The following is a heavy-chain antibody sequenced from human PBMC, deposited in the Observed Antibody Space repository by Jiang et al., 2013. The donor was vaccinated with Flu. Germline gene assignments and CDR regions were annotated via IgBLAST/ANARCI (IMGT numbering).Heavy chain of an antibody. CDR3: ARSNWDDYVFDY. CDR2: TYYKFKWNN. V-gene: IGHV6-1*01. J-gene: IGHJ4*02. D-gene: IGHD1-20*01. Sequence: SLTCATSGDTVSSNSAAWNWVRQSPSRGLEWLGRTYYKFKWNNDYVGSVIGRITINPDTSKNQFSLQLNFVTPEDTAVYFCARSNWDDYVFDYWGQGTLVTVSS. CDR1: GDTVSSNSAA.